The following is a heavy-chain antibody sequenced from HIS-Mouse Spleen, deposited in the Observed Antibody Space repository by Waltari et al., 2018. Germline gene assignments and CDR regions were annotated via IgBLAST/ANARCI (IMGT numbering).Heavy chain of an antibody. J-gene: IGHJ2*01. CDR1: GGSISSSSYS. V-gene: IGHV4-39*07. D-gene: IGHD6-13*01. CDR2: SYSSGST. CDR3: AREIPYSSSWYDWYFDL. Sequence: QLQLQESGPGLVKPSETLSLTCTVSGGSISSSSYSWGWIRQPPGKGLEWIGSSYSSGSTYYNPSLKSRVTISVDTSKNQFSLKLSSVTAADTAVYYCAREIPYSSSWYDWYFDLWGRGTLVTVSS.